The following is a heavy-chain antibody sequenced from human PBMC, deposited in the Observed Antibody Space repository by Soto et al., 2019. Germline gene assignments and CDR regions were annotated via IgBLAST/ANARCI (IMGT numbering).Heavy chain of an antibody. Sequence: EVQLLESGGGLVQPGGSLTLSCAASGFTFRSNAMTWVRQAPGKGLEWVSSISGSGNSPLYADSVKGRFTVSRDNDKNPLYLQMNSLTVEDTAVYYCASPYDSDGSFTFGHTYDFQYWGQGTLVTVSS. CDR3: ASPYDSDGSFTFGHTYDFQY. CDR1: GFTFRSNA. J-gene: IGHJ4*02. CDR2: ISGSGNSP. V-gene: IGHV3-23*01. D-gene: IGHD3-22*01.